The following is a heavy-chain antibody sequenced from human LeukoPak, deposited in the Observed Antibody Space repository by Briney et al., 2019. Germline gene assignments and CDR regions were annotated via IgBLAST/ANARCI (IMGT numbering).Heavy chain of an antibody. Sequence: PGESLKISCKGSGYTFTNYWIGWVRQMPGKGLEWMGIISPDDSDTRYSPSFQGQVTISADKSISTAYLQWSSLKASDTAIYYCARSPIIEYYGMDVWGQGTTVTVSS. CDR2: ISPDDSDT. V-gene: IGHV5-51*01. J-gene: IGHJ6*02. CDR1: GYTFTNYW. CDR3: ARSPIIEYYGMDV. D-gene: IGHD2-15*01.